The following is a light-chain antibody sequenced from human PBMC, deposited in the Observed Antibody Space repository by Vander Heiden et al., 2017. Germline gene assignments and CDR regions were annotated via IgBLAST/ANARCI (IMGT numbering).Light chain of an antibody. J-gene: IGKJ1*01. V-gene: IGKV3-11*01. Sequence: EIVLTQSPATLSLSPGVGATLSCRASQSVSSYLAWYQHKPGQAPRLLIYEASNRATGIPGRFSGTGSGTDFTLTISSLEPEDSAVYYCQHRSGWLPGTFGPGTKVEIK. CDR3: QHRSGWLPGT. CDR2: EAS. CDR1: QSVSSY.